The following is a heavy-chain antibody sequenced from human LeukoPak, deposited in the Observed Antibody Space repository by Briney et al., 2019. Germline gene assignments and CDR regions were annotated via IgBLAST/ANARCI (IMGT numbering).Heavy chain of an antibody. J-gene: IGHJ3*02. Sequence: ASVKVSCKASGYTFTSYGISWVRQAPGQGLEWMGWFSAYNGNTNYAQKLQGRVTMTTDTSTSTAYMELRSLRSDDTAVYYCARDPDDRSGLDAFETWGQGTKVTVS. V-gene: IGHV1-18*01. CDR2: FSAYNGNT. CDR1: GYTFTSYG. CDR3: ARDPDDRSGLDAFET. D-gene: IGHD3-22*01.